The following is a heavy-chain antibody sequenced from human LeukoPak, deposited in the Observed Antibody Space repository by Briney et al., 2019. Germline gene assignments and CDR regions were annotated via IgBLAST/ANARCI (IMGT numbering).Heavy chain of an antibody. J-gene: IGHJ4*02. V-gene: IGHV4-34*01. Sequence: SETLSLTCAVYGGSFSGYYWSWIRQPSGKGLEWIGEINHSGSTNYNPSLKSRVTISVDTSKNQFSLKLSSVTAADTAVYYCAGAPIAAAGTRLGYWGQGTLVTVSS. CDR3: AGAPIAAAGTRLGY. CDR1: GGSFSGYY. D-gene: IGHD6-13*01. CDR2: INHSGST.